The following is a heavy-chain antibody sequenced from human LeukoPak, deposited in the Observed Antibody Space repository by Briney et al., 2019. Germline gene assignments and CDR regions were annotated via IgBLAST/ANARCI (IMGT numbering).Heavy chain of an antibody. J-gene: IGHJ4*02. Sequence: ASVKVSCKASGYTFTSYDINWVRQATGQGLEWMGWMNPNSGNTGYAQKFQGRVTMTEDTSTDTAYMELSSLRSEDTAVYYCATGLRFLEWLSAPDFDYWGQGTLVTVSS. CDR3: ATGLRFLEWLSAPDFDY. V-gene: IGHV1-8*01. D-gene: IGHD3-3*01. CDR1: GYTFTSYD. CDR2: MNPNSGNT.